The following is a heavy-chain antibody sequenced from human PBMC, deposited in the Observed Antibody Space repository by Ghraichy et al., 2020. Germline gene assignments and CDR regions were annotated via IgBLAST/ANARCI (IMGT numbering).Heavy chain of an antibody. V-gene: IGHV3-9*01. CDR2: ISWNSGSI. CDR3: AKAWIAARTGYYYGMDV. J-gene: IGHJ6*02. D-gene: IGHD6-6*01. CDR1: GFTFDDYA. Sequence: GGSLRLSCAASGFTFDDYAMHWVRQAPGKGLEWVSGISWNSGSIGYADSVKGRFTISRDNAKNSLYLQMNSLRAEDTALYYCAKAWIAARTGYYYGMDVWGQGTTVTVSS.